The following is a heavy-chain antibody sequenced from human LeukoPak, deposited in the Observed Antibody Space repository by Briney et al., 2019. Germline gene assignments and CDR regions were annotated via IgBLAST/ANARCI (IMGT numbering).Heavy chain of an antibody. CDR2: ISGSGGST. V-gene: IGHV3-23*01. CDR1: GFTFSSYA. J-gene: IGHJ4*02. CDR3: AKGSGYYFN. D-gene: IGHD3-22*01. Sequence: PGGSLSLSCAASGFTFSSYAMSWFSQAPGKGLEWVSAISGSGGSTYYADSVKGRFTISRDNSKNTLYLQMNSLRAEDTAVYYCAKGSGYYFNWGQGTLVTVSS.